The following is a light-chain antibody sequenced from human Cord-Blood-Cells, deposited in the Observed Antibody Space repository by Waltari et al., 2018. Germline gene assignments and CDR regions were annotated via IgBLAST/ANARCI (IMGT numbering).Light chain of an antibody. Sequence: QSALTQPASVSGSPGPSITIYCPGTSSDVGSYNLVSWYQQHPGKAPKLMIYEGSKRPSGVSNRFSGSKSGNTASLTISGLQAEDEADYYCCSYAGSSTFVVFGGGTKLTVL. CDR1: SSDVGSYNL. CDR2: EGS. V-gene: IGLV2-23*03. CDR3: CSYAGSSTFVV. J-gene: IGLJ2*01.